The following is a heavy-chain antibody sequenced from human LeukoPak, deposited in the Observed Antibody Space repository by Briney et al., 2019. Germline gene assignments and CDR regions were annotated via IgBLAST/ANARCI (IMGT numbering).Heavy chain of an antibody. D-gene: IGHD6-13*01. V-gene: IGHV4-4*09. CDR2: IYTSGST. CDR3: ARAARGHSSWHYYMDV. Sequence: SETLSLTCTVSGGSISSYYWSWIRQSPGKGLEWIGYIYTSGSTNYNPSLKSRVTISVDTSKNQFSLKLSSVTAADTAVYYCARAARGHSSWHYYMDVWGKGTTVTVSS. CDR1: GGSISSYY. J-gene: IGHJ6*03.